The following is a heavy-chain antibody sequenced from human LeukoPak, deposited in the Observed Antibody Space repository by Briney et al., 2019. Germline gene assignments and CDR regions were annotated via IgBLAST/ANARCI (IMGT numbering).Heavy chain of an antibody. CDR3: ARGEPNTYYYGSGSYSNWFDP. Sequence: PSETLSLTCTVSGGSISSSSYYWGWVRQPPGKGLEWIGSISYSGSTYYNPSLKSRVTISVDTSKNQFSLKLSSVTAADTAVYYCARGEPNTYYYGSGSYSNWFDPWGQGTLVTVSS. V-gene: IGHV4-39*07. D-gene: IGHD3-10*01. CDR1: GGSISSSSYY. J-gene: IGHJ5*02. CDR2: ISYSGST.